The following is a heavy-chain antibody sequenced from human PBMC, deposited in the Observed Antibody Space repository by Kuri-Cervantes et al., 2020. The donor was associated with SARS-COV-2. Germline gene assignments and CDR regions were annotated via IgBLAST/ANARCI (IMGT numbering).Heavy chain of an antibody. J-gene: IGHJ4*02. V-gene: IGHV1-69*06. CDR3: ARDPGSGYDYGFDY. CDR1: GGTFSSYT. CDR2: IIPIFGTA. Sequence: SVKVSCKASGGTFSSYTISWVRQAPGQGLEWMGGIIPIFGTANYAQKFQGRVTITADKSTSTAYMELSSLRSEDTAVYYCARDPGSGYDYGFDYWGQGTLVTVSS. D-gene: IGHD5-12*01.